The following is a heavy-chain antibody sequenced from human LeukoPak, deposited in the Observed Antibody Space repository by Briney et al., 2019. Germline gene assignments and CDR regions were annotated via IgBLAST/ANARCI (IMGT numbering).Heavy chain of an antibody. Sequence: ASVKVSCKASGYTFTSYYMHWVRQAPGQGLEWMGIINPSGGSTSYAQKFQGRVTMTRDTSTSTVYMELSSPRSEDTAVYYCARAATRQYYFDYWGQGTLVTVSS. CDR2: INPSGGST. D-gene: IGHD6-25*01. CDR1: GYTFTSYY. CDR3: ARAATRQYYFDY. V-gene: IGHV1-46*01. J-gene: IGHJ4*02.